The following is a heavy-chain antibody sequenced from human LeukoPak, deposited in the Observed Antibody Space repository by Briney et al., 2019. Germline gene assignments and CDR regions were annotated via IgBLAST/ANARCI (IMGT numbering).Heavy chain of an antibody. CDR3: ARDLVVVVPAAMPVGWFDP. J-gene: IGHJ5*02. V-gene: IGHV4-39*02. Sequence: SETLSLTCTVSGGSISSSTYYWGWIRQPPGKGLEWIGSFYYSGGTYYNPSLKSRVTISVDASKNQFSLKLSSVTAADTAVYYCARDLVVVVPAAMPVGWFDPWGQGTLVTVSS. D-gene: IGHD2-2*01. CDR1: GGSISSSTYY. CDR2: FYYSGGT.